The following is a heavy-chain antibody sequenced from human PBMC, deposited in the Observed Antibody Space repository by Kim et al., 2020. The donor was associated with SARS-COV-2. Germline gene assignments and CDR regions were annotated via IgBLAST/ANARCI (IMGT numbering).Heavy chain of an antibody. J-gene: IGHJ4*02. Sequence: ADSVKGRFPISRDNANNSLYLQMNSLRAEDTAVYYCARDCGRYCSVRFDYWGQGTLVTVSS. V-gene: IGHV3-11*05. D-gene: IGHD2-15*01. CDR3: ARDCGRYCSVRFDY.